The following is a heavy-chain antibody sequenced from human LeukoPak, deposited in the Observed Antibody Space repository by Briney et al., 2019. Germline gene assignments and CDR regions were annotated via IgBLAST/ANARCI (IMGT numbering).Heavy chain of an antibody. CDR1: GLTFSNYW. J-gene: IGHJ4*02. CDR3: ARDGFGTGSN. CDR2: IKQDGSEK. Sequence: GGSLRLSCAASGLTFSNYWMDWVRQAPGKGLEWVANIKQDGSEKNYVDSVKGRFIISRDNAKNSLYLQMNTLRADDTAVYFCARDGFGTGSNWGQGTLVTVSS. V-gene: IGHV3-7*03. D-gene: IGHD3-16*01.